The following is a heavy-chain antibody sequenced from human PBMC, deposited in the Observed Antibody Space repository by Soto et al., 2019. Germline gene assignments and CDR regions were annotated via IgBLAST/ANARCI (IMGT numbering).Heavy chain of an antibody. CDR3: AKDLVEATFDYYYYYGMDV. CDR2: ISGSGGST. CDR1: GFTFSSYA. Sequence: GGSLRLSCAASGFTFSSYAMSWVRQAPGKGLEWVSAISGSGGSTYYADSVKGRFTISRDNSKNTLYLQMNSLRAEDTAVYYCAKDLVEATFDYYYYYGMDVWGQGTTVTSP. D-gene: IGHD3-16*01. J-gene: IGHJ6*02. V-gene: IGHV3-23*01.